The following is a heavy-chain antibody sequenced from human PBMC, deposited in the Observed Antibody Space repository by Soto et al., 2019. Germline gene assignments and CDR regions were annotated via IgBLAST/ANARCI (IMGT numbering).Heavy chain of an antibody. D-gene: IGHD1-26*01. Sequence: ASVKASCKASGYTFTSYYMHWVRQAPGQGLEWMGIINPSGGSTSYAQKFQGRVTMTRDTSTSTVYMELSSLRSEDTAVYYCARGKDGGSYQPYYYYYGMDVWGQGTTVTVSS. V-gene: IGHV1-46*01. CDR1: GYTFTSYY. J-gene: IGHJ6*02. CDR2: INPSGGST. CDR3: ARGKDGGSYQPYYYYYGMDV.